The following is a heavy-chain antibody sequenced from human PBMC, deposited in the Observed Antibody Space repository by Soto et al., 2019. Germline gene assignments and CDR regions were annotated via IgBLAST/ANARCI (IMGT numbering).Heavy chain of an antibody. CDR1: GFTFTSSA. D-gene: IGHD5-18*01. V-gene: IGHV1-58*01. CDR2: IVVGSGNT. Sequence: VKVSCKASGFTFTSSAVQWVRQARGQRLEWIGWIVVGSGNTNYAQKFQERVTITRDMSTSTAYMELSSLRSEDTAVYYCAAYTAMVTSYGMDVWGQGTTVTSP. CDR3: AAYTAMVTSYGMDV. J-gene: IGHJ6*02.